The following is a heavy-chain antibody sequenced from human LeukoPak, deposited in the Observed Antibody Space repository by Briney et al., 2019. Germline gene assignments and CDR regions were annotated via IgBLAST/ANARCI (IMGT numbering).Heavy chain of an antibody. CDR1: GFTVSANY. Sequence: GGSLRLSCAASGFTVSANYMNWVRQAPGKGLEWVSSIDSSRSYIYYADSVKGRFTISRDNAKNSLYLQMNSLRAEDTAVYYCARAGVATILGNFDYWGQGALVTVSS. D-gene: IGHD5-12*01. J-gene: IGHJ4*02. CDR2: IDSSRSYI. CDR3: ARAGVATILGNFDY. V-gene: IGHV3-21*06.